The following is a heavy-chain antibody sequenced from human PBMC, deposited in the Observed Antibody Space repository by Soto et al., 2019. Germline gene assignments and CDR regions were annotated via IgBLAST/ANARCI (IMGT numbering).Heavy chain of an antibody. D-gene: IGHD1-26*01. J-gene: IGHJ4*02. CDR3: AKDRWELPDVGLFDY. CDR2: ISGSGGST. V-gene: IGHV3-23*01. CDR1: GFTFSSYA. Sequence: GGSLRLSCAASGFTFSSYAMSWVRQAPGKGLEWVSAISGSGGSTYYADSVKGRFTISRDNSKNTLYLQMNSLRAEDTAVYYCAKDRWELPDVGLFDYWGQGTLVTVSS.